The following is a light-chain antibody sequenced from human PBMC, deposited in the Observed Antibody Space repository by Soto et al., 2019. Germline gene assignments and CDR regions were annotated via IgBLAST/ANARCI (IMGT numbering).Light chain of an antibody. CDR2: GAS. CDR3: QQYSNWWT. Sequence: EIVMTQSPATLSVSPGERATLSCRASQSVSSSLAWYQKKPGQAPRLLIYGASTRATGIPARFSGSGSGTEFNLTISSLQSEDFAVYYCQQYSNWWTFGQGTRVEIK. V-gene: IGKV3-15*01. CDR1: QSVSSS. J-gene: IGKJ1*01.